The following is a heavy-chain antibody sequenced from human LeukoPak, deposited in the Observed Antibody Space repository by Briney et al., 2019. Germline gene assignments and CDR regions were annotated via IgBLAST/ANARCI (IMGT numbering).Heavy chain of an antibody. D-gene: IGHD5-18*01. CDR3: ARDLKLIGGYSYGFGY. CDR1: GYTFTGYY. J-gene: IGHJ4*02. CDR2: INPNSGGT. Sequence: ASVKVSCKASGYTFTGYYMHWVRQAPGQGLEWMGWINPNSGGTNYAQKFQGRVTVTRDTSISTAYMELSSLTSDDTADDTAVYYCARDLKLIGGYSYGFGYWGQGTLVTVSS. V-gene: IGHV1-2*02.